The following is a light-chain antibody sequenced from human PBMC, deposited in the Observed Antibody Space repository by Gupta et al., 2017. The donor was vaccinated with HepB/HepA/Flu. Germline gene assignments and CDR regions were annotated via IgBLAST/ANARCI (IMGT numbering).Light chain of an antibody. CDR1: SSNIGNNY. CDR2: ENK. J-gene: IGLJ2*01. Sequence: QSVLTQPPSVSAAPGQRCTISCSGSSSNIGNNYMSWYQQLPGTAPKVVIYENKKRPSGIPDRFSGSKSGTSATLGITGLQTGDEADYYCGTWDNSLSAVVFGGGTRLTVL. V-gene: IGLV1-51*02. CDR3: GTWDNSLSAVV.